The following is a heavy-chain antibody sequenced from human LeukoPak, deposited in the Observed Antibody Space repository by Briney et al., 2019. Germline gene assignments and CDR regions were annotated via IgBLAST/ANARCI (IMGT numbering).Heavy chain of an antibody. D-gene: IGHD5-24*01. CDR3: ARDGVEMATTLIFDY. V-gene: IGHV1-69*04. CDR2: IIPIFGIA. CDR1: GGTFSSYA. J-gene: IGHJ4*02. Sequence: SVKVSCKASGGTFSSYAISWVRQAPGQGLESMRRIIPIFGIANYAQKFQGRVTITADKSTSTAYMELSSLRSEDTAVYYCARDGVEMATTLIFDYWGQGTLVTVSS.